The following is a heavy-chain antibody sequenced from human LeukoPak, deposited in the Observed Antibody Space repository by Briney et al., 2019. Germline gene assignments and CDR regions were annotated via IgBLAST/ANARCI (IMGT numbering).Heavy chain of an antibody. V-gene: IGHV3-23*03. D-gene: IGHD3-10*01. CDR1: GFTFSSYA. CDR2: IHTGGTT. J-gene: IGHJ6*03. CDR3: AKVIGFGEYYYYYMDV. Sequence: GGSLRLSCAASGFTFSSYAMSWVRQAPGKGLEWVSVIHTGGTTHYAESVKGRFTVSKDTSNNTVFLQMNSLRVEDTAVYYCAKVIGFGEYYYYYMDVWGKGTTVTVSS.